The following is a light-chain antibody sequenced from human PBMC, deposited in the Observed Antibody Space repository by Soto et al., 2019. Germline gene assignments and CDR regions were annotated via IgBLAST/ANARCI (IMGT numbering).Light chain of an antibody. CDR1: SSDVGVYNY. J-gene: IGLJ1*01. CDR2: EVS. CDR3: SSYAGSDVFV. Sequence: QPAPTQPPSASGSPGQSVAISCTGTSSDVGVYNYVAWYQQHPGKVPKLMIYEVSKRPSGVPDRFSGSKSGNTASLTVSGLQADDEADYYCSSYAGSDVFVFGTGTKVTVL. V-gene: IGLV2-8*01.